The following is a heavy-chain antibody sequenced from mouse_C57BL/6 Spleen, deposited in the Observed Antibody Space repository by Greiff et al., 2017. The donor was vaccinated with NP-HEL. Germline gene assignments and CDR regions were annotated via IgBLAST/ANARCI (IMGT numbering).Heavy chain of an antibody. CDR2: ISYDGSN. D-gene: IGHD1-1*01. J-gene: IGHJ4*01. CDR1: GYSIPSGYY. Sequence: EVQLQESGPGLVKPSQSLSLTCSVTGYSIPSGYYWNWIRPFPGNNLEWMGYISYDGSNNYNPSLKNRISITRDTSKNQFFLKLNSVTTEDTATYYCARDYYGSSYDAMDYWGQGTSVTVSS. CDR3: ARDYYGSSYDAMDY. V-gene: IGHV3-6*01.